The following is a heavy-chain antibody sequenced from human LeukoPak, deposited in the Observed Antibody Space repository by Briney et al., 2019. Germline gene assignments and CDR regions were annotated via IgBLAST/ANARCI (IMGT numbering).Heavy chain of an antibody. CDR2: IYPGDSDT. Sequence: GESLKISCKGSGYSFTSYWIGWVRQMPGKGLEWMGIIYPGDSDTRYSPSFQGQVTTSADKSISTAYLQWSSLKASDTAMYYCARGALGYCSSTSCYNFDYWGQGTLVTVSS. CDR1: GYSFTSYW. D-gene: IGHD2-2*01. V-gene: IGHV5-51*01. J-gene: IGHJ4*02. CDR3: ARGALGYCSSTSCYNFDY.